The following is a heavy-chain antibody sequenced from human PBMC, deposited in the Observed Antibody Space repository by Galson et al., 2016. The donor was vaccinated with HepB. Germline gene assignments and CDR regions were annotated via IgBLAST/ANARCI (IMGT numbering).Heavy chain of an antibody. D-gene: IGHD3-10*01. CDR2: IYPGDSDT. V-gene: IGHV5-51*01. CDR3: ARLRRGPGSGSCYPGLY. Sequence: QSGAEVKKPGESLKISCKGSGYSFPNYWIGWVRQMPGKGLEWMGLIYPGDSDTRYSPSFQGQVTISADKSTTTTYLQWSSLKASDTAMYYRARLRRGPGSGSCYPGLYWGQGSLVTVSS. CDR1: GYSFPNYW. J-gene: IGHJ4*02.